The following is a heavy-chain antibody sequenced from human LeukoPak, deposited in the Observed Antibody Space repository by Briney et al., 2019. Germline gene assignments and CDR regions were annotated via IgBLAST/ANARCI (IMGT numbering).Heavy chain of an antibody. CDR2: IKQDGSDR. V-gene: IGHV3-7*01. D-gene: IGHD1-1*01. CDR1: GFTFSDSW. Sequence: GGSLRLSCAASGFTFSDSWMSWVRQAPGKGLEWVANIKQDGSDRYYVDSAKGRFTISRDNAKNSLYLQMNSLRVGDTAVYYCATYINWVAGDVWGQGTTVTVSS. CDR3: ATYINWVAGDV. J-gene: IGHJ6*02.